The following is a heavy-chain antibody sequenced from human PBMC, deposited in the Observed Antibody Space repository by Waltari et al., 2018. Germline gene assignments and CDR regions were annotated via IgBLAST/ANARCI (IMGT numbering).Heavy chain of an antibody. CDR3: AREAGSGAIDY. CDR1: GGSLSSHY. J-gene: IGHJ4*02. CDR2: IYYSGST. D-gene: IGHD6-19*01. V-gene: IGHV4-59*11. Sequence: QVQLQESGPGLVKPSETLSLTCTVSGGSLSSHYWTWIRQPPGKGLEWIGYIYYSGSTNYNPSLKSRVTISVDTSKNQFSLKLSSVTAADTAVYYCAREAGSGAIDYWGQGTLVTVSS.